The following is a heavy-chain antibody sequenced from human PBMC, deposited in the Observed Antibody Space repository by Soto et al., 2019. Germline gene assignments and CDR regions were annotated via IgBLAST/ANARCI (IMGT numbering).Heavy chain of an antibody. V-gene: IGHV1-18*04. CDR3: ARQGGFGEFDP. CDR1: GYTFTRYL. CDR2: ISGDNGNT. D-gene: IGHD3-10*01. Sequence: QVQLVQSGGEVKKPGASVKVSCKASGYTFTRYLITWVRQAPGQGLEWMGWISGDNGNTNYAQMLQGRVTMTTDTSTSTAYMELRSLRSDDTAVYYCARQGGFGEFDPWGQGTLVTVSS. J-gene: IGHJ5*02.